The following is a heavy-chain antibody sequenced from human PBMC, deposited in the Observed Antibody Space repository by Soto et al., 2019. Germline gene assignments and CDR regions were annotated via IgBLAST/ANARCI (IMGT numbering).Heavy chain of an antibody. V-gene: IGHV3-74*01. CDR3: ARIGNRSDFDY. J-gene: IGHJ4*02. CDR1: GFTFSSYW. CDR2: INSDGSST. Sequence: GGSLRLSCAASGFTFSSYWMHWVRQAPGKGLVWVSRINSDGSSTSYADSVKGRFTISRDNAKNTLYLQMNSLRAEDTAVYYCARIGNRSDFDYWGQGTLVTVSS.